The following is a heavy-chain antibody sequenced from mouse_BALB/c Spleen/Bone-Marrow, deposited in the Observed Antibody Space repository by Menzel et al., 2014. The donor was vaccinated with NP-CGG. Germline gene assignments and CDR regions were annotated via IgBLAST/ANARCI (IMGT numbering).Heavy chain of an antibody. CDR1: GYTFTSYW. Sequence: QVQLQQSGTELVKPGASVKLSCKTSGYTFTSYWIQWVKQRPGQGLGWIGEIFPGTGTTYYNEKFKGKATLTIDTSSSTTNMQLNSLTPEDSAVYFCARRAKGNDGGCCWYFDVWGEGTTVTVSS. V-gene: IGHV1S132*01. D-gene: IGHD1-1*01. J-gene: IGHJ1*01. CDR3: ARRAKGNDGGCCWYFDV. CDR2: IFPGTGTT.